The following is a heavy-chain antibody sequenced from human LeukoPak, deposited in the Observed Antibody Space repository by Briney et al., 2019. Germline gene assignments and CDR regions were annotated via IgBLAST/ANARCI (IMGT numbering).Heavy chain of an antibody. D-gene: IGHD1-20*01. CDR2: INPSGGST. CDR3: ARYNWNDPYAFDI. CDR1: GYTFTSYY. V-gene: IGHV1-46*01. J-gene: IGHJ3*02. Sequence: ASVKVSCKASGYTFTSYYMHWVRQAPGQGPEWMGIINPSGGSTSYAQKFQGRVTMTRDTSTSTVYMELSSLRSEDTAVYYCARYNWNDPYAFDIWGQGTMVTVSS.